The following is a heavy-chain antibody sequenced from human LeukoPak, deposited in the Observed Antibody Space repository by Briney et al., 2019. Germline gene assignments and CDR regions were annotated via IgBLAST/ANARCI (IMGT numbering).Heavy chain of an antibody. Sequence: SETLSPTCAVYGGSFSGYYWSWIRQPPGKGLEWIGEINHSGSTNYNPSLKSRVTISVDTSKNQFSLKLSSVTAADTAMYYCARGSTDGYCSGGSCYSTSNWFDPWGQGTLVTVSS. J-gene: IGHJ5*02. CDR1: GGSFSGYY. CDR3: ARGSTDGYCSGGSCYSTSNWFDP. CDR2: INHSGST. D-gene: IGHD2-15*01. V-gene: IGHV4-34*01.